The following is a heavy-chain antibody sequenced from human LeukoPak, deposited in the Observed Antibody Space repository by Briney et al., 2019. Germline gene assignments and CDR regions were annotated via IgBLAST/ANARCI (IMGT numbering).Heavy chain of an antibody. CDR3: TTSRRYGGLFDY. J-gene: IGHJ4*02. V-gene: IGHV3-15*01. D-gene: IGHD4-23*01. CDR1: GVTFNYYG. Sequence: GGSLRLSCAASGVTFNYYGLSWVRQAPGKGLECVGRIKSKTDGGTTDYAAPVKGRFTISRDDSKNTLYLQMNSLKTEDTAVYYCTTSRRYGGLFDYWGQGTLVTVSS. CDR2: IKSKTDGGTT.